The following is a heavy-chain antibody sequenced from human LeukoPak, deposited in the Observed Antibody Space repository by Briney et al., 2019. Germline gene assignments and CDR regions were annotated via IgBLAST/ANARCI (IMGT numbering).Heavy chain of an antibody. D-gene: IGHD1-14*01. V-gene: IGHV3-23*01. CDR2: ISANGDAT. CDR1: GFTFGGYA. J-gene: IGHJ5*02. CDR3: AKSAGDVWYNWFGP. Sequence: PGGSLRLSCAASGFTFGGYAMTWVRQAPGSGLEWVSAISANGDATYYADSVKGRFTISRDNSKNTLHLQMNSLRAEDTAVYYCAKSAGDVWYNWFGPWGQGTLVTVSS.